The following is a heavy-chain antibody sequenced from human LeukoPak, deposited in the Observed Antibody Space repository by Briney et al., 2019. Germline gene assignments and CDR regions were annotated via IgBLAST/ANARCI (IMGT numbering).Heavy chain of an antibody. CDR1: GGSISSYY. Sequence: SETLSLTCTVSGGSISSYYWSWIRQPPGKGLEWIGHIYYSGSTNYNPSLKSRVTISVDTSKNQFSLKLSSVTAADTAVYYCATLSGSYSAYWGQGTLVTVSS. J-gene: IGHJ4*02. CDR2: IYYSGST. D-gene: IGHD1-26*01. CDR3: ATLSGSYSAY. V-gene: IGHV4-59*01.